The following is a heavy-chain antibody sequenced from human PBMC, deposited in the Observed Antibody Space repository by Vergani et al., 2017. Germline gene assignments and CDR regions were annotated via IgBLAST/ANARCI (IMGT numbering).Heavy chain of an antibody. CDR1: GGSINPGAYY. CDR3: ARELSYYYGSGSDDYNPYYYEGMDV. D-gene: IGHD3-10*01. J-gene: IGHJ6*02. Sequence: QVQLQESGPRLVRPSQTLSLTCTVSGGSINPGAYYWGWIRQPAGKGLEWIGRVYTSGMTNYNPSLKSRVTILVDRSKSQLSLKLTSVTAGDTAVYFCARELSYYYGSGSDDYNPYYYEGMDVWGPGTTVTVSS. V-gene: IGHV4-61*02. CDR2: VYTSGMT.